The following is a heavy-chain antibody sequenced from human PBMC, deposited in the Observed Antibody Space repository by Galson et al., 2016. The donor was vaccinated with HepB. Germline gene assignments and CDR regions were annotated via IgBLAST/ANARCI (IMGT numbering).Heavy chain of an antibody. V-gene: IGHV3-74*01. D-gene: IGHD4-23*01. CDR1: GFAFGSHW. CDR2: INSDGTIS. J-gene: IGHJ5*02. CDR3: GRDHSVVLTTAYNWFDP. Sequence: SQRLSCAASGFAFGSHWMHWVRQVPGKGLVWVSRINSDGTISNYADSVKGRFTISRDNAKNTLYLQMNSLRVEDTAVYYCGRDHSVVLTTAYNWFDPWGQGTVVTVSS.